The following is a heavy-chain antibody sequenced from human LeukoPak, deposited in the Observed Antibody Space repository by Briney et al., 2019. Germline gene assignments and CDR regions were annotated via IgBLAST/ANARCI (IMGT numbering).Heavy chain of an antibody. D-gene: IGHD6-13*01. V-gene: IGHV4-34*01. CDR2: INHSGST. CDR1: GGSFSGYY. CDR3: ARIRLYSSSWYVANWFDP. J-gene: IGHJ5*02. Sequence: SETLSLTCAVYGGSFSGYYWSWIRQPPGKGLEWIGEINHSGSTNYNPSLKSRVTISVDTSKNQFSLKLGSVTAADTAVYYCARIRLYSSSWYVANWFDPWGQGTLVTVSS.